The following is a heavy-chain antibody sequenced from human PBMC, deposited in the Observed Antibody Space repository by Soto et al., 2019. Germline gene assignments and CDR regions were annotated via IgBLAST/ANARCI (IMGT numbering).Heavy chain of an antibody. J-gene: IGHJ4*02. V-gene: IGHV1-2*04. D-gene: IGHD5-12*01. CDR3: ARATRTSGYDQQFDY. Sequence: GASVKVSCKASGYTFTGYYMHWVRQAPGQGLEWMGWINPNSGGTNYAQKFQGWVTMTRDTSISTAYMELSRLRSDDTAVYYCARATRTSGYDQQFDYWGQGTLVTVSS. CDR1: GYTFTGYY. CDR2: INPNSGGT.